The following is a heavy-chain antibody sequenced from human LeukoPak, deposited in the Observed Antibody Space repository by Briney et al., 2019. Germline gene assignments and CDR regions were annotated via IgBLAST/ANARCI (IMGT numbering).Heavy chain of an antibody. J-gene: IGHJ3*02. CDR3: ARGAIVVVPAASGGAFDI. V-gene: IGHV3-9*03. D-gene: IGHD2-2*01. CDR1: GFTFDDYA. CDR2: ISWNSGSI. Sequence: PGGSLRLSCAASGFTFDDYAMHWVRQAPGKGLEWVSGISWNSGSIGYADSVKGRFTISRDNAKNSLYLQMNSLRAEDMALYYCARGAIVVVPAASGGAFDIWGQGTMVTVSS.